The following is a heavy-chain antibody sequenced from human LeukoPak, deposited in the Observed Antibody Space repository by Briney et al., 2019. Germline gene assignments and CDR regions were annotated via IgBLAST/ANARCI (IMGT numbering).Heavy chain of an antibody. CDR1: GFTFSSYD. J-gene: IGHJ4*02. CDR2: IGTAGDT. Sequence: GGSLRLSCAASGFTFSSYDMYWVRQATGKGLEWVSAIGTAGDTYYPGSVKGRFTISRENAKNSLNLQMNSLRAEDTAVYYCARWSGLRFDYWGQGTLVTVSS. CDR3: ARWSGLRFDY. D-gene: IGHD3-3*01. V-gene: IGHV3-13*01.